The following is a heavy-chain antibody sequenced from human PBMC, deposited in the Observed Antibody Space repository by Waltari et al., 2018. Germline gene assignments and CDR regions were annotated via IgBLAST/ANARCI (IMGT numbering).Heavy chain of an antibody. CDR3: ATVGSSSGNI. Sequence: EVQLVQSGAEVKKPGATVKISCKASGYTFTDYYMPWVQQAPGKGLEWMGRVDPEDCETIYAEKFQGRVTITADTSTDTAYMELSSLRSEDTVVYYCATVGSSSGNIWGQGTLVTVSS. V-gene: IGHV1-69-2*01. CDR2: VDPEDCET. CDR1: GYTFTDYY. J-gene: IGHJ4*02. D-gene: IGHD3-22*01.